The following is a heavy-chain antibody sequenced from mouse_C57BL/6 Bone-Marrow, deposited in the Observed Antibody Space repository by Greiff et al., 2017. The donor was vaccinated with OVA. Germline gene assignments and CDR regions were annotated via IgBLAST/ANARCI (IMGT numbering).Heavy chain of an antibody. D-gene: IGHD4-1*01. CDR2: ISNGGGST. Sequence: EVQRVESGGGLVQPGGSLKLSCAASGFTFSDYYMYWVRQTPEKRLEWVAYISNGGGSTYYPDTVKGRFTISRDNAKNTLYLQMSRLKSEDTAMYYCARQGVTGSHAMDYWGQGTSVTVSS. V-gene: IGHV5-12*01. CDR1: GFTFSDYY. CDR3: ARQGVTGSHAMDY. J-gene: IGHJ4*01.